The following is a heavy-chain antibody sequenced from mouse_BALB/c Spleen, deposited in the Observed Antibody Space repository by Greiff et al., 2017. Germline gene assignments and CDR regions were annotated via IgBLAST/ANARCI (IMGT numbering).Heavy chain of an antibody. CDR1: EYEFPSHD. CDR2: INSDGGST. J-gene: IGHJ4*01. Sequence: EVKLVESGGGLVQPGESLKLSCESNEYEFPSHDMSWVRKTPEKRLELVAAINSDGGSTYYPDTMERRFIISRDNTKKTLYLQMSSLRSEDTALYYYARRWLLDYAMDYWGQGTSVTVSS. CDR3: ARRWLLDYAMDY. V-gene: IGHV5-2*01. D-gene: IGHD2-3*01.